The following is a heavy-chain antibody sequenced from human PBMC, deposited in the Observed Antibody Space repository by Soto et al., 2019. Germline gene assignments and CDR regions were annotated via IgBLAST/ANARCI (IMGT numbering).Heavy chain of an antibody. CDR3: AKKVNSGSGSQFFDY. J-gene: IGHJ4*02. CDR1: GFTFSSYS. Sequence: EVQLLESGGGLVRPGGSLRLSCAASGFTFSSYSMSWVRQAPGKGLEWVSGFRSGGDDDTTYYADSVRGRFTISRDNSKNTLFLQMNSLRAEDTAIYYCAKKVNSGSGSQFFDYWGQGTLVTVSS. D-gene: IGHD3-10*01. CDR2: FRSGGDDDTT. V-gene: IGHV3-23*01.